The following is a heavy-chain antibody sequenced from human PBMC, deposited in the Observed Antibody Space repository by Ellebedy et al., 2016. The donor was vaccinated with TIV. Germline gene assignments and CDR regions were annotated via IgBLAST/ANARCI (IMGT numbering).Heavy chain of an antibody. Sequence: GESLKISCAASGFTVTDYWMSWVRQAPGKGLEWVATIKEDGSESFYVGSVKGRFTISRDDASNSLYLQMNSLRVEDTAVYYCARDLMDVWGKGTTVSVSS. CDR1: GFTVTDYW. J-gene: IGHJ6*03. V-gene: IGHV3-7*01. CDR3: ARDLMDV. CDR2: IKEDGSES.